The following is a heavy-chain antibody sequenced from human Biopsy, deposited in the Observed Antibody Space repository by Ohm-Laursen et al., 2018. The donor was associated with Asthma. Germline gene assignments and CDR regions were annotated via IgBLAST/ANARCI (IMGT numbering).Heavy chain of an antibody. J-gene: IGHJ6*02. CDR1: GYTVTRYA. CDR3: AKARCYYYYCDMEV. CDR2: ISPIFGST. V-gene: IGHV1-69*13. Sequence: GASVKVSCKASGYTVTRYAINWVRQAPGQGLEWMGGISPIFGSTAYAQKFQGRVTITADVFTSTVYMELSGLRSEDTAVLYCAKARCYYYYCDMEVWGPGTAITVSS.